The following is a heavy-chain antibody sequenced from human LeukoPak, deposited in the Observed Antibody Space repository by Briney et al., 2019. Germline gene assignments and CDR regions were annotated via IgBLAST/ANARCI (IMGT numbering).Heavy chain of an antibody. CDR2: INPSGGST. Sequence: ASVKVSCKASGYTFTRYYIHWVRQAPGQGLEWMGVINPSGGSTTHARKLQGRVTMTRDTSTSTVYMDLSSLRSEDTAVYYCARDLVGSSSGWGQGTLVTVSS. CDR1: GYTFTRYY. CDR3: ARDLVGSSSG. D-gene: IGHD6-6*01. J-gene: IGHJ4*02. V-gene: IGHV1-46*01.